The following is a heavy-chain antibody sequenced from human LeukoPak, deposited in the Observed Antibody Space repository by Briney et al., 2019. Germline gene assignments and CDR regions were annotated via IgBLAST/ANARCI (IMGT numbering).Heavy chain of an antibody. CDR1: GGSISSYY. Sequence: SETLSLTCTVSGGSISSYYWSWIRQPAGKGLEWIGRIYTSGSTNYNPSLKSRVTISVDTSKNQFSLKLSSVTAADTAVYYCARDNVYYYGSGVLYYFDYWGQGTLVTVSS. D-gene: IGHD3-10*01. CDR2: IYTSGST. V-gene: IGHV4-4*07. CDR3: ARDNVYYYGSGVLYYFDY. J-gene: IGHJ4*02.